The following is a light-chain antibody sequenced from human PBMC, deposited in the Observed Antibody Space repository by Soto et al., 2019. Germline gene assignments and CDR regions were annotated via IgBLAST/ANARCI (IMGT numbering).Light chain of an antibody. Sequence: DIVMTQSPDSQAVSLGERATITCKSSQSVLYSSNNKNYLAWYQQKPGQPPKLLIHWASTRESGVPHRFSGSGSGTDFTLTISSLQAEDVAVYYCQQYYSIPYTFGQGTKLEIK. V-gene: IGKV4-1*01. CDR3: QQYYSIPYT. CDR2: WAS. CDR1: QSVLYSSNNKNY. J-gene: IGKJ2*01.